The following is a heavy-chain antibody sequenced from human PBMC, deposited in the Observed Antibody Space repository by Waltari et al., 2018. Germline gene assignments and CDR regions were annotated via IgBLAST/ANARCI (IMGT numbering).Heavy chain of an antibody. CDR2: ISSSGSTI. D-gene: IGHD6-13*01. J-gene: IGHJ5*02. CDR1: GFTFSSYE. V-gene: IGHV3-48*03. Sequence: EVQLVESGGGLVQPGGALRLSCAASGFTFSSYEMTWVRQAPGKGLEWVSYISSSGSTIYYADSVKGRFTISRDNAKNSLYLQMNSLRAEDTAVYYCAREDDSSPWFDPWGQGTLVTVSS. CDR3: AREDDSSPWFDP.